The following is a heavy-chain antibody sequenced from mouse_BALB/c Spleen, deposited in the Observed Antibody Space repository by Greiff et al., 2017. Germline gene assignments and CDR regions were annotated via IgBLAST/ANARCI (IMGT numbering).Heavy chain of an antibody. J-gene: IGHJ2*01. D-gene: IGHD4-1*01. Sequence: EVKLMESGGGLVQPGGSRKLSCAASGFTFSSFGMHWVRQAPEKGLEWVAYISSGSSTIYYADTVKGRFTISRDNPKNTLFLQMTSLRSEDTAMYYCARSGWDPYFDYWGQGTTLTVSS. V-gene: IGHV5-17*02. CDR2: ISSGSSTI. CDR1: GFTFSSFG. CDR3: ARSGWDPYFDY.